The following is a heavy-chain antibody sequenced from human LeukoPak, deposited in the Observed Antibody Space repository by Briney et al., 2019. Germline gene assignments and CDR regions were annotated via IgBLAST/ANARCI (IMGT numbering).Heavy chain of an antibody. V-gene: IGHV3-23*01. D-gene: IGHD5-12*01. J-gene: IGHJ3*02. CDR3: AKDKPGYSGYDTPHHDAFDI. Sequence: GGSLRLSCAASGFTFSSYAMSWVRQAPGKGLEWVAFISYSGGNTYYADSVKGRFTISRDNSKNTLYLQMNSLRAEDTAVYYCAKDKPGYSGYDTPHHDAFDIWGQGTMVTVSS. CDR1: GFTFSSYA. CDR2: ISYSGGNT.